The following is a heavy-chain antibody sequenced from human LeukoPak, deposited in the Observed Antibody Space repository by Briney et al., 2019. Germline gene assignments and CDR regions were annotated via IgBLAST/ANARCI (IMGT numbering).Heavy chain of an antibody. J-gene: IGHJ6*02. V-gene: IGHV1-18*01. Sequence: ASVKVSCKASGYTFTSYGISWVRQAPGQGLEWMGWISAYNGNTNYAQKLQGRVTMTTDTSTSTAYMELRSLRFDDTAVYYCARDRPNGDYAYYYYGMDVWGQGTTVTVSS. CDR3: ARDRPNGDYAYYYYGMDV. CDR2: ISAYNGNT. D-gene: IGHD4-17*01. CDR1: GYTFTSYG.